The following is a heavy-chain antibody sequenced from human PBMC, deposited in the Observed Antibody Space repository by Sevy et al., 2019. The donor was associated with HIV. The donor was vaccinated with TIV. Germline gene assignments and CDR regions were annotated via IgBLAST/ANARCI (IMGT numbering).Heavy chain of an antibody. CDR3: AREMVGTTTFDY. V-gene: IGHV3-48*02. CDR1: GFSLSDYN. CDR2: ITTRRSTV. Sequence: GGSLRLSCAASGFSLSDYNMAWVRQAPGKGLQWISYITTRRSTVYYADSVKGRFTISRDNAKNSLYLQMNSLRDEDTAIFYCAREMVGTTTFDYWGQRTLVTVSS. D-gene: IGHD2-21*02. J-gene: IGHJ4*02.